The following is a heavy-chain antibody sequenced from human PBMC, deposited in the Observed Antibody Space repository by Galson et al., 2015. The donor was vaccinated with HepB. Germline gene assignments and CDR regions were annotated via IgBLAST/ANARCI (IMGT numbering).Heavy chain of an antibody. CDR3: ARDPSDTAMVGY. Sequence: SVKVSCKASGYTFTSYAMHWVRQAPGQRLEWMGWINAGNGNTKYSQKFQGRVTITRDTSASTAYMELSSLRSEDTAVYYCARDPSDTAMVGYWGQGTLVTVSS. CDR1: GYTFTSYA. V-gene: IGHV1-3*01. J-gene: IGHJ4*02. D-gene: IGHD5-18*01. CDR2: INAGNGNT.